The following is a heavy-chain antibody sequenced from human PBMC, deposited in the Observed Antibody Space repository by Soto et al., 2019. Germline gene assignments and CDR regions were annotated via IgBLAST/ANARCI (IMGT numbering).Heavy chain of an antibody. V-gene: IGHV5-51*01. D-gene: IGHD3-10*01. Sequence: EVQLVQSGAEVKKPGESLTISCKGSGYSFTTYWIGWVRQMPGKGLGWMGIIYPRDSDTRYSPSFQGQVTISPDKSISTANLQWSSLQASDTAVYYCARHRIGETLGSFYAMDVWGQGTTVTVSS. CDR2: IYPRDSDT. CDR3: ARHRIGETLGSFYAMDV. CDR1: GYSFTTYW. J-gene: IGHJ6*02.